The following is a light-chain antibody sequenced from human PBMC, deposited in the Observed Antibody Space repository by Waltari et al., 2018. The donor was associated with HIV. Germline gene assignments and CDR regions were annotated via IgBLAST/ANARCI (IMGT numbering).Light chain of an antibody. CDR3: GTWDSSLSVWV. CDR2: DSS. CDR1: SSNIGTNY. Sequence: QSVLTQPPSVSAAPGQKVTIACSGSSSNIGTNYVSWYQQFPGAAPKLPIYDSSKRPSGIPDRFSGSKSGTSATLGITGLKTGDEADYYCGTWDSSLSVWVFGGGTKLTVL. J-gene: IGLJ3*02. V-gene: IGLV1-51*01.